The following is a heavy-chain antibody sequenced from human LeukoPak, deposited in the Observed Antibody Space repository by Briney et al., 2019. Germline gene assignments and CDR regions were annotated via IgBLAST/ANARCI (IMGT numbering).Heavy chain of an antibody. V-gene: IGHV1-46*01. CDR2: INPSGGST. CDR3: ARWCLHYDSSGYPDAFDI. D-gene: IGHD3-22*01. Sequence: ASVKVSCKASGYTFTSYYMHWVRQAPGQGLEWMGIINPSGGSTSYAQKFQGRVTMTRDTSTSTVYMELSSLRSEDTAVYYCARWCLHYDSSGYPDAFDIWGQGTMVTVSS. J-gene: IGHJ3*02. CDR1: GYTFTSYY.